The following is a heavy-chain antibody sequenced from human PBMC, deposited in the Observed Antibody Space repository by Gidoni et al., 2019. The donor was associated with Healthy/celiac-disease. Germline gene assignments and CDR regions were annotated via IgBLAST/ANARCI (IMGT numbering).Heavy chain of an antibody. J-gene: IGHJ5*02. CDR1: GFTFSSYR. D-gene: IGHD3-9*01. Sequence: EVQLVESGGGLVKPGGSLRLSCAASGFTFSSYRLNWVRQAPGKGLEWVSSISSSGSTIYYADSVKGRFTISRDNAKNSLYLQMNSLRAEDTAVYYCARDSTHYDILTGYDNWFDPWGQGTLVTVSS. CDR3: ARDSTHYDILTGYDNWFDP. V-gene: IGHV3-21*01. CDR2: ISSSGSTI.